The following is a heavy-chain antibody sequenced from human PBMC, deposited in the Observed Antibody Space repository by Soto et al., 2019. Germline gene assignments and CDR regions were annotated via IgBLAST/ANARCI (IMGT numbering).Heavy chain of an antibody. V-gene: IGHV2-5*02. J-gene: IGHJ4*02. Sequence: QITLKESGPTLVKPTQTLTLTCSFSGFSLSTRGVGVGWIRQPPGKALEWLGLIFLDDDKWYSPSLGSRLTITEDTSKSHVLITMTNMDPVDTATYYCAHRSRGYAYYFDPWGQGTLVSVSS. CDR2: IFLDDDK. CDR3: AHRSRGYAYYFDP. D-gene: IGHD5-12*01. CDR1: GFSLSTRGVG.